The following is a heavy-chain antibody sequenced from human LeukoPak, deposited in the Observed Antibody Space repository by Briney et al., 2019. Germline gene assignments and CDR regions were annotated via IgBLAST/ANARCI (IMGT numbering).Heavy chain of an antibody. V-gene: IGHV3-7*04. Sequence: PGGSLRLSCAAFGFSFSNYWMSWVRPAPGKGLEWVASIHQDGSEKYYVDSVKGRFAISRDNAKNSLYVQMNSLRAEDTAVYYCARLLSSSASCYDFWGQGTLVTASS. CDR1: GFSFSNYW. CDR3: ARLLSSSASCYDF. CDR2: IHQDGSEK. D-gene: IGHD2-2*01. J-gene: IGHJ4*02.